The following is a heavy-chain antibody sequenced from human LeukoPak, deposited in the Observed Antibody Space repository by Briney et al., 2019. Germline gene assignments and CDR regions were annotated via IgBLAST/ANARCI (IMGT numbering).Heavy chain of an antibody. V-gene: IGHV4-39*07. CDR1: GGSISSSSYY. J-gene: IGHJ4*02. D-gene: IGHD5-18*01. CDR3: ARGGRYMVN. CDR2: IYYSGST. Sequence: PSETLSLTCTVSGGSISSSSYYWGWIRQPPGKGLEWIGSIYYSGSTYYNPSLKSRVTISVDTSKNQFSLKLSSVTAADTAVYYCARGGRYMVNWGQGTLVTVSS.